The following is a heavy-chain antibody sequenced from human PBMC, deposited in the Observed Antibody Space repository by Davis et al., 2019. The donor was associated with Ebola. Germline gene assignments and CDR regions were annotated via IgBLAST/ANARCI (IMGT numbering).Heavy chain of an antibody. Sequence: GESLKISCAASGFTFSSYSMNWVRQAPGKGLEWVSSISSSSSYIYYADSVKGRFTISRDNAKNSLYLQMNSLRAEDTAVYYCARGGIEGSSTSCYMWGPCYYYYMDVWGKGTTVTVSS. D-gene: IGHD2-2*02. CDR3: ARGGIEGSSTSCYMWGPCYYYYMDV. CDR1: GFTFSSYS. V-gene: IGHV3-21*01. CDR2: ISSSSSYI. J-gene: IGHJ6*03.